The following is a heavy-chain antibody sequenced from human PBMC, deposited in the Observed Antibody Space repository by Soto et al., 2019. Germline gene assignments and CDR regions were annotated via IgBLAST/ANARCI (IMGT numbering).Heavy chain of an antibody. J-gene: IGHJ6*02. D-gene: IGHD2-2*01. CDR1: GFTFSSHG. Sequence: PWGSLRLSCAASGFTFSSHGIHWVRKAPGKGLEWVAVIWYDGSNKYYEESVKGRFTISRDNSKNTLYLQMNSLRAEDTAVYYCARVIGRSVVTAAVTGGYYYSGMDVWGQGTTVTAP. CDR2: IWYDGSNK. CDR3: ARVIGRSVVTAAVTGGYYYSGMDV. V-gene: IGHV3-33*01.